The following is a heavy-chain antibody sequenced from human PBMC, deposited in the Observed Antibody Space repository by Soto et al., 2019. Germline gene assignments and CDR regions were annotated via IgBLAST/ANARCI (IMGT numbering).Heavy chain of an antibody. D-gene: IGHD6-19*01. V-gene: IGHV4-31*03. J-gene: IGHJ3*02. CDR2: IYYSGST. Sequence: SETLSLTCTVSGGSISSGGYYWSWIRQHPGKGLEWIGYIYYSGSTYYNPSLKSRVTISVDTSKNQFSLKLSSVTAADTAVYYCAREPHSSVGRVDIWGQGTMVTVSS. CDR3: AREPHSSVGRVDI. CDR1: GGSISSGGYY.